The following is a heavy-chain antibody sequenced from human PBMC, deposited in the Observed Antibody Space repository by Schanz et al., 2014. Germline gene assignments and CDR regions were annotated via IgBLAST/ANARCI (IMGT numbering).Heavy chain of an antibody. CDR1: GFTFSSYA. CDR2: VSRSTPDI. Sequence: EVQLVESGGGVVRPGGSLRLSCTASGFTFSSYAMSWVRQAPGKGLLWVSYVSRSTPDIYYADSVKGRFTMSRDNAKNSVFLQMNSLRAEDTAVYYCVRDSFFAFDYWGQGTLVTVSS. J-gene: IGHJ4*02. V-gene: IGHV3-48*01. D-gene: IGHD3-3*01. CDR3: VRDSFFAFDY.